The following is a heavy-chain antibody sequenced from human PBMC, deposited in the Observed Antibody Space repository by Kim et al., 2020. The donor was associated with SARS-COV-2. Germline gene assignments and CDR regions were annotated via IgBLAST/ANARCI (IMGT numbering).Heavy chain of an antibody. CDR3: VRDRASSGHYGMDV. V-gene: IGHV3-33*01. Sequence: ADAVKGRFTSSRDNSKNTLYLQMNSLRAEDTAMYYCVRDRASSGHYGMDVWGQGTTVTVSS. J-gene: IGHJ6*02. D-gene: IGHD3-22*01.